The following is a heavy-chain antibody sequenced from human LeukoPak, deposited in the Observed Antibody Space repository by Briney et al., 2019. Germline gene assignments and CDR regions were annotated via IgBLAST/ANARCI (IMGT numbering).Heavy chain of an antibody. CDR1: GDSVTSSSYY. V-gene: IGHV4-30-4*08. CDR2: IYYSGST. J-gene: IGHJ4*02. Sequence: SETLSLTCTVSGDSVTSSSYYWNWIRQPPGKGLEWIGYIYYSGSTYYNPSLKSRVTISVDTSKNQFSLKLSSVTAADTAVYYCARVVYSYHDYWGQGTPVTVSA. D-gene: IGHD5-18*01. CDR3: ARVVYSYHDY.